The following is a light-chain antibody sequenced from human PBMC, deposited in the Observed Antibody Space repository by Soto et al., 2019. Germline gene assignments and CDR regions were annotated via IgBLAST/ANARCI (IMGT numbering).Light chain of an antibody. Sequence: QLVLTQSPSASASLGASVKLTCTLSSGYRSKGIAWHQQQPEKGPRYLMTLNSDGSHTKGDGIPDRFSGSSSGAERYLTISSLQSEDEADYYCQTWDTGIRVFGGGTKVTVL. V-gene: IGLV4-69*01. CDR2: LNSDGSH. J-gene: IGLJ3*02. CDR3: QTWDTGIRV. CDR1: SGYRSKG.